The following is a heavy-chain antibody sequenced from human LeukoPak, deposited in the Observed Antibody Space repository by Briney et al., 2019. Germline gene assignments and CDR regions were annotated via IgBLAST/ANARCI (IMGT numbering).Heavy chain of an antibody. D-gene: IGHD3-3*01. CDR1: GFTVSSNY. J-gene: IGHJ6*03. Sequence: PGGSLRLSCAASGFTVSSNYMSWVRQAPGKGLEWVSVIYSGGSTYYADSAKGRFTISRDNSKNTLYLQMNSLRAEDTAVYYCAKGANYDFWSGTYYYYYYMDVWGKGTTVTVSS. CDR3: AKGANYDFWSGTYYYYYYMDV. V-gene: IGHV3-66*01. CDR2: IYSGGST.